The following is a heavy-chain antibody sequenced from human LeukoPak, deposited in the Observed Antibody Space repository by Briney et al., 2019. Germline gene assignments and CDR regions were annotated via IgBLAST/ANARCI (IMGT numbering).Heavy chain of an antibody. CDR3: AGRSGPDDY. CDR1: GFTFSNYS. V-gene: IGHV3-48*01. Sequence: GGSPRLSCAASGFTFSNYSMNWVRQAPGKGLEWVSYISSSSGTINYADSVKGRFTISRDNAKNSLYLQMNSLRVEDTAVYYCAGRSGPDDYWGQGTLVTVSS. D-gene: IGHD2-15*01. J-gene: IGHJ4*02. CDR2: ISSSSGTI.